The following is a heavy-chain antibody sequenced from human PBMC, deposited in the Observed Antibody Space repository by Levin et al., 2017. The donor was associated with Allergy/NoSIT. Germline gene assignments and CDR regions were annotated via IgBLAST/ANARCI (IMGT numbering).Heavy chain of an antibody. CDR3: AREGIAVAKDAFDI. V-gene: IGHV4-61*01. J-gene: IGHJ3*02. D-gene: IGHD6-19*01. CDR1: GGSVSSGSYY. Sequence: GSLRLSCTVSGGSVSSGSYYWSWIRQPPGKGLEWIGYIYYSGSTNYNPSLKSRVTISVDTSKNQFSLKLSSVTAADTAVYYCAREGIAVAKDAFDIWGQGTMVTVSS. CDR2: IYYSGST.